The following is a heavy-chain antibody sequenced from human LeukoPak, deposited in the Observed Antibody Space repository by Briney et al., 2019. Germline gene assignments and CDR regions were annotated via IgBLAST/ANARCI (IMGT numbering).Heavy chain of an antibody. CDR1: GFAFNSYG. CDR2: IWYDGSNQ. D-gene: IGHD4-23*01. V-gene: IGHV3-33*01. CDR3: ARFNGGDSTGCFDL. J-gene: IGHJ2*01. Sequence: GGSLRLSCAASGFAFNSYGMHWVRQAPGKGLEWVALIWYDGSNQDYIDSVKGRFTISRDNSKNTLYLQMSGLRADDAAVYYCARFNGGDSTGCFDLWGRGTLVTVSS.